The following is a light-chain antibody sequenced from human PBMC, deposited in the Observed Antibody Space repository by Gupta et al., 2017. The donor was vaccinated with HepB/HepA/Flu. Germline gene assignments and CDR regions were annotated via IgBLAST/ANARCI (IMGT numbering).Light chain of an antibody. V-gene: IGKV1-5*03. CDR3: QQYNSYPCS. CDR1: QSISSW. Sequence: IQMTQSPSTLSASVGDRVTITCRASQSISSWLAWYQQKPGKAPKLLIYKASSLESGVPSRFSGSGSGTEFTLTISSLQPDDFATYYCQQYNSYPCSFGQGTKLEIK. J-gene: IGKJ2*04. CDR2: KAS.